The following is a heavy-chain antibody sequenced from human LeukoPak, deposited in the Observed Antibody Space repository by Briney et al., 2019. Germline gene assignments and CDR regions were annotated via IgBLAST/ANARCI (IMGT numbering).Heavy chain of an antibody. CDR3: ARDRTSSIAARGDY. Sequence: ASVKVSRKASGYTFTIYVISWVRQAPGQGLEWMGWVSAYNGNTNYAQKLQGRGTITTDTSTSTAYMELRSLRSDDTAVYYCARDRTSSIAARGDYWGQGTRAIVTA. V-gene: IGHV1-18*01. CDR2: VSAYNGNT. CDR1: GYTFTIYV. J-gene: IGHJ4*02. D-gene: IGHD6-6*01.